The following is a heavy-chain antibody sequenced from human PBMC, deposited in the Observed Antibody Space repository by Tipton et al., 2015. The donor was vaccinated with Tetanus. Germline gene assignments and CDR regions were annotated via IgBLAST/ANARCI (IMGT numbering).Heavy chain of an antibody. Sequence: SLRLSCAASGFSVSNNHMNWVRQAPGKGLEWVSVVYGAGSTDYADSVQGRFTLYRDNSKNILYLQLSNLRADDAAVYYCTRGRPLTGNYYQYSMDAWGKGTTVTVSS. D-gene: IGHD3-9*01. V-gene: IGHV3-53*01. J-gene: IGHJ6*03. CDR3: TRGRPLTGNYYQYSMDA. CDR1: GFSVSNNH. CDR2: VYGAGST.